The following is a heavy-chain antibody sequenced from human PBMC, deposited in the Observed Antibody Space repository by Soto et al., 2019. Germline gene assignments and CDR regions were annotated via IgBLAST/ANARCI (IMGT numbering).Heavy chain of an antibody. CDR1: GGSISSTSFY. V-gene: IGHV4-39*01. D-gene: IGHD4-17*01. Sequence: QVQLQESGPGLVKPSETLSLTCTVSGGSISSTSFYWGWIRQPPGKVLEWIASFYHSDSTYYNPSLRSRVTISRDTSKNQFSLKLSSVTASDTAVYYCARHGGDDYGFFYWGQGTLVTVSS. CDR3: ARHGGDDYGFFY. J-gene: IGHJ4*02. CDR2: FYHSDST.